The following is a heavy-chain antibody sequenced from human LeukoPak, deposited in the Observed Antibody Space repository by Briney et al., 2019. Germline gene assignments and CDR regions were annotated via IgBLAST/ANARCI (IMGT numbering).Heavy chain of an antibody. J-gene: IGHJ6*03. Sequence: GASVKVSCKASGYTFTSYDINWVRQATGQGLEWMGWMNPNSGNTGYAQKFQGRVTITRNTSISTAYMELSSLRSEDTAVYYCARGKSVPAAMFYYYYYTDVWGKGTTVTVSS. CDR2: MNPNSGNT. V-gene: IGHV1-8*03. CDR3: ARGKSVPAAMFYYYYYTDV. D-gene: IGHD2-2*01. CDR1: GYTFTSYD.